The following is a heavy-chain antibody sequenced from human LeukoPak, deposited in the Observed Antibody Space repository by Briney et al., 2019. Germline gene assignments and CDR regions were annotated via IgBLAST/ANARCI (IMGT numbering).Heavy chain of an antibody. CDR3: ARARGDDDY. V-gene: IGHV3-7*01. J-gene: IGHJ4*02. D-gene: IGHD1-1*01. CDR2: IKQDGSER. Sequence: HPGGSLRLSCAASGFNFNTYWMSWVRQAPGKGLEWVANIKQDGSERFYVDSMKGRFTISRDNSKNSLYLQMNSLRAEDTAVYYCARARGDDDYWGQGTLVTVSS. CDR1: GFNFNTYW.